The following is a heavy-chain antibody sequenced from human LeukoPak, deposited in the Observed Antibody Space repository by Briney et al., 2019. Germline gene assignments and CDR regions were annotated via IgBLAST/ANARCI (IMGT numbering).Heavy chain of an antibody. CDR3: ARSRHQANYYDSSGYDY. D-gene: IGHD3-22*01. CDR1: GYSFTSYW. J-gene: IGHJ4*02. CDR2: IYPGDSDT. Sequence: GESLKISCKGSGYSFTSYWVGWVRQMPGKGLEWMGIIYPGDSDTSYSPSFQGQVTISADKSISTAYLQWSSLKASDTAMYYCARSRHQANYYDSSGYDYWGQGTLVTVSS. V-gene: IGHV5-51*01.